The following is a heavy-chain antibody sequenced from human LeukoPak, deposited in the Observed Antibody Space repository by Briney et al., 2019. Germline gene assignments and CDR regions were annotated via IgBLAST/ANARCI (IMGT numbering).Heavy chain of an antibody. J-gene: IGHJ4*02. Sequence: GGSLRLSCAASGFTFSDYYMSWIRQAPGKGLEWVSYISSSSSYTNYADSVKGRFTISRDNAKNSLYLQMNSLRAEDTAVYYCARDLWGGQVVATPCYSYWGQGTLVTVSS. CDR3: ARDLWGGQVVATPCYSY. V-gene: IGHV3-11*06. CDR2: ISSSSSYT. D-gene: IGHD2-15*01. CDR1: GFTFSDYY.